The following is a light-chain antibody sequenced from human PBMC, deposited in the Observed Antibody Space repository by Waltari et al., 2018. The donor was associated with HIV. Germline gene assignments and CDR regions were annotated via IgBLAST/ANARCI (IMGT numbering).Light chain of an antibody. CDR2: RNN. CDR1: SSHSRRDY. CDR3: AAWDDSLSGPHYV. V-gene: IGLV1-47*01. Sequence: QCVLTLPPPASGTRERSLTFPCYGHSSHSRRDYPYLYLQLPGTAPKLLIYRNNQRPSGVPDRFSGSKSGTSASLAISGLRSEDEADYYCAAWDDSLSGPHYVFGTGTKVTVL. J-gene: IGLJ1*01.